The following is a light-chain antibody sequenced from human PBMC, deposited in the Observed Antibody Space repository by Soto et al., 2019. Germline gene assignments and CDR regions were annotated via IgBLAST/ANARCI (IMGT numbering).Light chain of an antibody. CDR3: CSYAGSSTLYV. J-gene: IGLJ1*01. V-gene: IGLV2-23*02. CDR1: SSDIGTYNL. Sequence: QSVLTQPACVSGSSGHSITISCTGTSSDIGTYNLVSWYQQHPGKAPKLMIYEVNKRPSGVSDRFSGSKSGNTASLTISGLQAEDEADYYCCSYAGSSTLYVFGTGT. CDR2: EVN.